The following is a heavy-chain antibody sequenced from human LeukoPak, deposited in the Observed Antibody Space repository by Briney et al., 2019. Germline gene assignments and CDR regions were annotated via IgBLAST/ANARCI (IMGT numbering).Heavy chain of an antibody. CDR1: GYTFTSYY. Sequence: ASVKVSCKASGYTFTSYYIHWVRQAPGQGLEWMGWINPKSGGANYAQKFQGRVTMTWDTSISTAYMELSRLRSDGTAVYYCAREYILTAYYGDYWGQGTLVTVSS. J-gene: IGHJ4*02. CDR2: INPKSGGA. V-gene: IGHV1-2*02. D-gene: IGHD3-9*01. CDR3: AREYILTAYYGDY.